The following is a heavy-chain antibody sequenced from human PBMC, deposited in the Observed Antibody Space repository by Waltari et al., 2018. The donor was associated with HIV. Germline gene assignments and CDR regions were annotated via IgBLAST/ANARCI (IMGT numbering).Heavy chain of an antibody. CDR3: ARDLAAVAGHDY. V-gene: IGHV1-3*01. Sequence: QVQLVQSGAEVKKPGASVKVSCKASGNTFTIYAMHWVRQAPGQRLEWMGWINAGNGNTKYSQKFQGRVTLTRDTSASTAYMELSSLRSEDTAVYYCARDLAAVAGHDYWGQGTLVTVSS. CDR2: INAGNGNT. CDR1: GNTFTIYA. D-gene: IGHD6-19*01. J-gene: IGHJ4*02.